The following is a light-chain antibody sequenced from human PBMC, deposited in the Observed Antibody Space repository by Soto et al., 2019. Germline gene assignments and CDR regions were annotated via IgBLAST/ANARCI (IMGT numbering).Light chain of an antibody. J-gene: IGKJ1*01. CDR1: QSVSSN. CDR2: GAS. V-gene: IGKV3-15*01. Sequence: EIVMTQSPATLSVSPGERATLSCRASQSVSSNLAWYQQKPGQAPRLLIYGASTRATGIPARFSGSGSGTEFTLTFSSLQSEDFAIYFCQHYNNWPPDRTFGQGTKVEIK. CDR3: QHYNNWPPDRT.